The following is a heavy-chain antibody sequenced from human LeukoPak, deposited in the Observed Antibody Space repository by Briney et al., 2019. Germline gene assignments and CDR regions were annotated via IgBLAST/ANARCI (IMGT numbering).Heavy chain of an antibody. J-gene: IGHJ3*02. CDR3: ARGVYNDAFDI. CDR1: GFTFSGYA. Sequence: TGGSLRLSCAASGFTFSGYAMHWVRQAPGKGLEWVAVISNGGTNNYYADSVKGRFTISRDNSKNTLYLQMNSLRAEDTAVYYCARGVYNDAFDIWGQGTTVTVSS. CDR2: ISNGGTNN. V-gene: IGHV3-30-3*01. D-gene: IGHD1-1*01.